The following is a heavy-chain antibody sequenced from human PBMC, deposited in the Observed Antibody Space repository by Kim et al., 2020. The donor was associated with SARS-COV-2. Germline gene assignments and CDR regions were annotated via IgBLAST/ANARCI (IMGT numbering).Heavy chain of an antibody. V-gene: IGHV3-74*03. Sequence: GGSLRLSCAASGFTFSSFWMHWVRQAPGKGLVWVSRINSAGTTTTYADSVKGRFTIPRDNTRNTLSLQMSSLRDDDTAVYYCVRGGVTGARLDYWVQG. J-gene: IGHJ4*02. CDR2: INSAGTTT. D-gene: IGHD6-6*01. CDR1: GFTFSSFW. CDR3: VRGGVTGARLDY.